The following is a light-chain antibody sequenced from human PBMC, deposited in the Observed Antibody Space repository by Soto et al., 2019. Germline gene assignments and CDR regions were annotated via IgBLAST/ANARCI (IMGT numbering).Light chain of an antibody. CDR3: QQYHGDLAT. Sequence: DIQMTQSPSTLSASVGDRVTITCRASQSINTWLAWYQQKVGKAPKLLIYDVSTLESGVPSRFSGSGSGTEFTLTIRSLQPDDFATYYCQQYHGDLATIGQGTKVDIK. CDR2: DVS. CDR1: QSINTW. J-gene: IGKJ1*01. V-gene: IGKV1-5*01.